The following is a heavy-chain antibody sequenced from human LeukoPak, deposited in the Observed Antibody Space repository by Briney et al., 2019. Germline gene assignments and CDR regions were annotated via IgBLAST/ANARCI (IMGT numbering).Heavy chain of an antibody. Sequence: PLETLSLTCTVSGGSISSSRYYWGWIRQPPGKGLEWIGSIYDSGSTYYNPSLKSRVTISVDTSKNQFSLKLSSVTAADTAVYYCARDLRGFDPWGQGTLVTVSS. V-gene: IGHV4-39*02. CDR2: IYDSGST. D-gene: IGHD4-17*01. J-gene: IGHJ5*02. CDR3: ARDLRGFDP. CDR1: GGSISSSRYY.